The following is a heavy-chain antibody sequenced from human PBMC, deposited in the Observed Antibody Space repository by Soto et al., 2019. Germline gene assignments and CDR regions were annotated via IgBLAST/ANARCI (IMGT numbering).Heavy chain of an antibody. CDR3: AKAPAGYSSSWYGWFDP. CDR1: GFTFSSYA. D-gene: IGHD6-13*01. J-gene: IGHJ5*02. CDR2: ISGSGGST. Sequence: VGSLRLSCAASGFTFSSYAMSWVRQAPGKGLEWVSAISGSGGSTYYADSVKGRFTISRDNSKNTLYLQMNSLRAEDTAVYYCAKAPAGYSSSWYGWFDPWGQGTLVTVSS. V-gene: IGHV3-23*01.